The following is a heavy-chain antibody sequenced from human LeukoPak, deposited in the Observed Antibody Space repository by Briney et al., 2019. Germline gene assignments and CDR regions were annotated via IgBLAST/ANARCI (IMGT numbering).Heavy chain of an antibody. Sequence: PGGSLRLSCAASGFTFSSYAMHWVRQAPGKGLEWVAVISYDGSNKYYADSVKGRFTISRDNSKNTLYLQMNSLRAEDTAVYYCAKDSSSFYYFDYWGQGTLVTVSS. D-gene: IGHD6-13*01. CDR1: GFTFSSYA. J-gene: IGHJ4*02. V-gene: IGHV3-30*04. CDR2: ISYDGSNK. CDR3: AKDSSSFYYFDY.